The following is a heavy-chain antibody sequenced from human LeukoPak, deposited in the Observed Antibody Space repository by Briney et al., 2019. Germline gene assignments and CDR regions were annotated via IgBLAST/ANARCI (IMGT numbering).Heavy chain of an antibody. D-gene: IGHD1-26*01. Sequence: SVKVSCKASGYTLTHYAMNWVRQAPGQGLEWMGGIIPIFGTANYAQKFQGRVTITTDESTSTAYMELSSLRSEDTAVYYCALVKGGSYYGFDYWGQGTLVTVSS. V-gene: IGHV1-69*05. CDR2: IIPIFGTA. CDR1: GYTLTHYA. CDR3: ALVKGGSYYGFDY. J-gene: IGHJ4*02.